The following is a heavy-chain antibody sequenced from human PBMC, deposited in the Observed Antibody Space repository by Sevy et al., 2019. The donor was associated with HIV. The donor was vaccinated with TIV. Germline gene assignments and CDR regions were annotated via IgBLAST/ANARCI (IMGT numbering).Heavy chain of an antibody. CDR1: GFTFSSYA. CDR2: ISGSGGST. Sequence: GGSLRLSCAASGFTFSSYAMSWVRQAPGKGLEWVSAISGSGGSTYYADSVKGRFTISRDNSKNTACLQMNNLRTDDTAVYYCARVAVEYCTDDCYHRFDYWGQGTQVTVSS. J-gene: IGHJ4*02. D-gene: IGHD2-21*02. V-gene: IGHV3-23*01. CDR3: ARVAVEYCTDDCYHRFDY.